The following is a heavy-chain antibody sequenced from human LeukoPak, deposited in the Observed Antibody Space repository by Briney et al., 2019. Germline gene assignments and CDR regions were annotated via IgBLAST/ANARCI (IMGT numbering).Heavy chain of an antibody. Sequence: PSETLSLTCAVYGGSFSGYYWSWIRQPPGKGLEWIGEINHSGSTNYNPSLKSRVTISVDTSKNQFSLKLSSVTAADTAVYYCARGSDFWSGYYGYNWFDPWGQGTLVTVSS. D-gene: IGHD3-3*01. CDR3: ARGSDFWSGYYGYNWFDP. CDR2: INHSGST. V-gene: IGHV4-34*01. J-gene: IGHJ5*02. CDR1: GGSFSGYY.